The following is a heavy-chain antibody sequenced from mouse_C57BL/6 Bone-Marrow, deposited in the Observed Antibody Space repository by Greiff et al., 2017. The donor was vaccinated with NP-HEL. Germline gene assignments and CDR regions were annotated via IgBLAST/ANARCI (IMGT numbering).Heavy chain of an antibody. CDR3: ARSYDGYYEFAY. D-gene: IGHD2-3*01. Sequence: EVQGVESGGGLVKPGGSLKLSCAASGFTFSSYAMSWVRQTPEKRLEWVATISDGGSYTYYPDNVKGRFTISRDNAKNNLYLQMSHLKSEDTAMYYCARSYDGYYEFAYWGQGTLVTVSA. J-gene: IGHJ3*01. CDR1: GFTFSSYA. V-gene: IGHV5-4*01. CDR2: ISDGGSYT.